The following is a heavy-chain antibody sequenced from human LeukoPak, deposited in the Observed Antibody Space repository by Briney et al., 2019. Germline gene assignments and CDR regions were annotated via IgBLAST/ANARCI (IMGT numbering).Heavy chain of an antibody. Sequence: GGSLRLSCAASGFTFSSYDLNWVRQAPGKGLEWISYITNSGSTTFYADSVKGRFSISRDNANNSLFLQMNSLRAEDTAVYYCTRDVRLRHKYYYMDVWGKGTTVTVSS. CDR2: ITNSGSTT. CDR3: TRDVRLRHKYYYMDV. D-gene: IGHD4-17*01. J-gene: IGHJ6*03. CDR1: GFTFSSYD. V-gene: IGHV3-48*03.